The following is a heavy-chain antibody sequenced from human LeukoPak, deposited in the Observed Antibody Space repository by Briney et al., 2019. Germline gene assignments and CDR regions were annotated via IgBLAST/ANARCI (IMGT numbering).Heavy chain of an antibody. D-gene: IGHD1-26*01. CDR2: INPSGGST. V-gene: IGHV1-46*01. CDR1: GYTFTTYY. J-gene: IGHJ4*02. CDR3: VRESISGKSYGY. Sequence: VSVKVSCKASGYTFTTYYMHWVRQAPGQGLEWMGIINPSGGSTSYAQKFQGRVTMTRDTSTSTVYMELSSLRSEDTAVYYCVRESISGKSYGYWGQGTLVTVSS.